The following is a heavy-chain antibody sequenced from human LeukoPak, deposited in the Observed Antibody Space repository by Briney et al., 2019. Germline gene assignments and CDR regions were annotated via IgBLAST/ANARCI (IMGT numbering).Heavy chain of an antibody. V-gene: IGHV3-48*04. CDR2: ISSSSSTI. CDR3: ARGADGVSSNSRGWFDP. CDR1: GFTFSSYS. D-gene: IGHD2-15*01. Sequence: GGSLRLSCAASGFTFSSYSMNWVRQAPGKGLEWVSYISSSSSTIYYADSVKGRFTISRDNARNSLYLQMNTLRAEDTAVYSCARGADGVSSNSRGWFDPWGQGTLVTVSS. J-gene: IGHJ5*02.